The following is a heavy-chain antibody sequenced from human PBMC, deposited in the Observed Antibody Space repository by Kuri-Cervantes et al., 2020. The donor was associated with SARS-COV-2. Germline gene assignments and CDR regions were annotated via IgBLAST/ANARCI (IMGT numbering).Heavy chain of an antibody. CDR3: ARAQHDLRITIFGVVIQGYYYYYGMDV. J-gene: IGHJ6*02. D-gene: IGHD3-3*01. V-gene: IGHV4-34*01. CDR1: GGSFSGYY. CDR2: INHSGST. Sequence: ESLKISCAVYGGSFSGYYWSWIRQPPGKGLEWIGEINHSGSTNYNPSLKSRVTISVDTSKNQFSLRLSSVTAADTAVYYCARAQHDLRITIFGVVIQGYYYYYGMDVWGQGTTVTVSS.